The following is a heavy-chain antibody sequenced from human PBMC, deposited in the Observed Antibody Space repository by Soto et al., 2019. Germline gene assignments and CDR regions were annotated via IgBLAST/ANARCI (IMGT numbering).Heavy chain of an antibody. V-gene: IGHV1-69*13. Sequence: RASVKVSCKASGGTFSSYAISWVRQAPGQGLEWMGGIIPIFGTANYAQKFQGRVTITADESTSTAYMELSSLRSEDTAVYYCARDPDAAAMVSVYYYGMDVWGQGTTVTVSS. J-gene: IGHJ6*02. D-gene: IGHD2-2*01. CDR2: IIPIFGTA. CDR3: ARDPDAAAMVSVYYYGMDV. CDR1: GGTFSSYA.